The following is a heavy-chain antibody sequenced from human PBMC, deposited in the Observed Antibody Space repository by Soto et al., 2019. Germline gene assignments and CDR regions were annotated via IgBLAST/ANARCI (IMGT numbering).Heavy chain of an antibody. J-gene: IGHJ3*02. CDR1: GFTFSSFE. V-gene: IGHV3-48*03. Sequence: EVQLVESGGALVKPGGSLRLSCAASGFTFSSFEMNWVRQAPGKGLECVSYISSSGSTKYYADSVKGRFTISRDNAKNSLFLQMNSLRAEDTAVYYCAREGPADGLDIWGQGTMVTVSS. CDR2: ISSSGSTK. CDR3: AREGPADGLDI.